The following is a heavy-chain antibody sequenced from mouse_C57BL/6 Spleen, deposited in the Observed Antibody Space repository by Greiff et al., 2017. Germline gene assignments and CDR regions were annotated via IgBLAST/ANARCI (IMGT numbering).Heavy chain of an antibody. D-gene: IGHD1-1*01. V-gene: IGHV1-15*01. J-gene: IGHJ2*01. CDR3: GYGSSYVFDY. Sequence: QVQLKQSGAELVRPGASVTLSCKASGYTFTDYEMHWVKQTPVHGLEWIGAIDPETGGTAYNQKFKGKAILTADKSSSTAYMELRSLTSEDSAVYYCGYGSSYVFDYRGQGTTLTVSS. CDR2: IDPETGGT. CDR1: GYTFTDYE.